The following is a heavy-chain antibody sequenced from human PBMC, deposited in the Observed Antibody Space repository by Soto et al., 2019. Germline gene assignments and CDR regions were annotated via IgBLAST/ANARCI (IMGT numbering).Heavy chain of an antibody. Sequence: QVKLVQSGAEVKKPGASVKVSCKASGYTFTSYGISWVRQAPGQGLEWMGWISAYNGNTNYAQKLQGRVTMTTDTSTSTAYMELRSLRPDDTAVYYCARGRRDIVGPPSEINWFDPWGQGTLVTVSS. D-gene: IGHD2-15*01. CDR2: ISAYNGNT. V-gene: IGHV1-18*01. CDR3: ARGRRDIVGPPSEINWFDP. CDR1: GYTFTSYG. J-gene: IGHJ5*02.